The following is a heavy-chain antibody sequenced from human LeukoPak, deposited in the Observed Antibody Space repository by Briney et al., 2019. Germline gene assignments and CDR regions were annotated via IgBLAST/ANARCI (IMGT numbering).Heavy chain of an antibody. CDR2: IKKTGSET. Sequence: AGGSLRLSCAASGFTFSHFWMSWVRQAPGKGLEWVAYIKKTGSETYYVDSVKGRFTITRDNTSNSLFLQMYSLRAEDTAVYFCAREDGYCSGGNCYSYFDSWGQGTLVTVSS. CDR3: AREDGYCSGGNCYSYFDS. V-gene: IGHV3-7*01. CDR1: GFTFSHFW. J-gene: IGHJ4*02. D-gene: IGHD2-15*01.